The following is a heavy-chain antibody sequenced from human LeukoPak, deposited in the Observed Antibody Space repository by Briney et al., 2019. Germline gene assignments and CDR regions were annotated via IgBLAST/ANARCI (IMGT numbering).Heavy chain of an antibody. Sequence: SESLSLTCTVSSGSVTSYYWSWVRQPPGKGLEWIGSIFYSGSTYYNPSLKSRVTISLDTSKNQFSLKLTSVTAADTAVYFCARGRHYPTYYYYGMDVWGQGTTVTVSS. CDR2: IFYSGST. CDR1: SGSVTSYY. V-gene: IGHV4-59*05. D-gene: IGHD3-10*01. J-gene: IGHJ6*02. CDR3: ARGRHYPTYYYYGMDV.